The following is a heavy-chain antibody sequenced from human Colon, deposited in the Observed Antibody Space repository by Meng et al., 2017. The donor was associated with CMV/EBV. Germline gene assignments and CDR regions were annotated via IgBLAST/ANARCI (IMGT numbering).Heavy chain of an antibody. CDR1: GFDFSSHW. CDR2: IKQDGSEK. Sequence: GESLKISCAASGFDFSSHWMNWVRQAPGKGLEWVANIKQDGSEKNYMDSVKGRFTISRDNAKNSLSLQMNSLRVEDTAIYYCMTPTGSSDYWGQGTLVTVSS. CDR3: MTPTGSSDY. D-gene: IGHD6-6*01. V-gene: IGHV3-7*01. J-gene: IGHJ4*02.